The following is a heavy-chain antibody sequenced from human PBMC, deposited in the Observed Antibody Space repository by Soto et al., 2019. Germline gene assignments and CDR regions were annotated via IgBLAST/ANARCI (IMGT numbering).Heavy chain of an antibody. CDR1: VFIFIDYA. CDR3: AKARHSGGFAGSYDS. Sequence: GGSLRLSCAASVFIFIDYAINWVRQVPGRGLEYVAGIGGRGGNAFYADSMKGRFSISRDNSKNTVYLHMHNLRVDDSAMYYCAKARHSGGFAGSYDSWGQGTLVTVSS. CDR2: IGGRGGNA. J-gene: IGHJ5*02. D-gene: IGHD2-8*02. V-gene: IGHV3-23*01.